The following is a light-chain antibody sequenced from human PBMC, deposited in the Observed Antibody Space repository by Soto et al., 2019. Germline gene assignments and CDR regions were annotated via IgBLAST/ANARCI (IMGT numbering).Light chain of an antibody. CDR2: AAS. CDR3: QQLNGYPIT. CDR1: QGTSSY. Sequence: DIQLTQSPSFLSASVGDRVTITCRASQGTSSYLAWYQQKPGKAPKLLIYAASTLQSEVPSRFSGSGSGTEFTLTISSLQPEDFATYYCQQLNGYPITFGQGTRLEIK. J-gene: IGKJ5*01. V-gene: IGKV1-9*01.